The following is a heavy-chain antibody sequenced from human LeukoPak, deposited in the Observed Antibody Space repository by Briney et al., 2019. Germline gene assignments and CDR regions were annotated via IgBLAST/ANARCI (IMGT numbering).Heavy chain of an antibody. Sequence: SETLSLTCTVSGGSISSYYWSWIRQPAGKGLEWIGRIYTSGSTNYNPSLKSRVTMSVDTSKNQFSLKLSSVTAADTAVYYCAREIVVPAAIVYRWFDPWGQGTLVTVSS. CDR3: AREIVVPAAIVYRWFDP. D-gene: IGHD2-2*02. CDR2: IYTSGST. J-gene: IGHJ5*02. CDR1: GGSISSYY. V-gene: IGHV4-4*07.